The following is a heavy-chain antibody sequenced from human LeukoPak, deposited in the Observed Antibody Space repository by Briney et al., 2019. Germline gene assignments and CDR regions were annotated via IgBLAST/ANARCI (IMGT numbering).Heavy chain of an antibody. V-gene: IGHV4-31*03. Sequence: SETLSLTCTVSGGSLSSGGYYWSWIRQHPGKGLEWIGYIYYSGSTYYNPSLKSRVTISVDTSKNQFSLKLSSVTAADTAVYYCARWGLRGKNHFDYWGQGTLVTVSS. CDR2: IYYSGST. J-gene: IGHJ4*02. CDR1: GGSLSSGGYY. D-gene: IGHD3-16*01. CDR3: ARWGLRGKNHFDY.